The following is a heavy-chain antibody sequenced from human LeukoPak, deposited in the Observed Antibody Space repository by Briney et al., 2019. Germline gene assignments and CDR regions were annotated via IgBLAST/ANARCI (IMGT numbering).Heavy chain of an antibody. V-gene: IGHV4-61*02. CDR3: ARVVSGNSPFDY. J-gene: IGHJ4*02. D-gene: IGHD4-23*01. CDR2: IYTSGST. CDR1: GGSISSGSYY. Sequence: DPSETLSLACTVSGGSISSGSYYWSWIRQPAGKGLEWIGRIYTSGSTNYNPSLKSRVTISVDTSKNQFSLKLSSVTAADTAVYYCARVVSGNSPFDYWGQGTLVTVSS.